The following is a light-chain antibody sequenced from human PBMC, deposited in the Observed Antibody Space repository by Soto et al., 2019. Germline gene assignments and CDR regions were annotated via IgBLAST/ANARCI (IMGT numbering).Light chain of an antibody. J-gene: IGKJ2*02. CDR1: QSVSNN. CDR3: QQYNNWPPCT. V-gene: IGKV3-15*01. CDR2: GAS. Sequence: EIVMAQSAATVSVTPEERATLSCRASQSVSNNLAWYQQKPGQAPRLLLYGASTRATGIPARFSGSGSGTEFTLTISSLQSEDFAVYYCQQYNNWPPCTSCQGTNVDIK.